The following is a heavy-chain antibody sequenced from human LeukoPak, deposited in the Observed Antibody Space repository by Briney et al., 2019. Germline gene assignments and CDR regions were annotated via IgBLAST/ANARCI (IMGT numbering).Heavy chain of an antibody. CDR1: GFTFSSYG. CDR2: IRYDGSNK. D-gene: IGHD3-9*01. J-gene: IGHJ3*02. V-gene: IGHV3-30*02. CDR3: AKLISYTYYDILTGPQDAFDI. Sequence: GGSLRLSCVASGFTFSSYGMHWVRQAPGKGLEWVAFIRYDGSNKYYADSVKGRFTISRDNSKNTLYLQMNSLRAEDTAVYYCAKLISYTYYDILTGPQDAFDIWGQGTMVTVSS.